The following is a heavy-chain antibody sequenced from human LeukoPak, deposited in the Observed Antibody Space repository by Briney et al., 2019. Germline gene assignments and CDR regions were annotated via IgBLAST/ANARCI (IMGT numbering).Heavy chain of an antibody. V-gene: IGHV5-51*01. D-gene: IGHD3-22*01. CDR1: GYSFTSYW. Sequence: GESLKISCKGSGYSFTSYWIGWVRQMPGKGLEWMGIIYPGDSDTRYSPSFQGQVTISADKSISTAYLQWSSLKASDTAVYHCARRKFYYDSSGYYYSESNNWFDPWGQGTLVTVSS. CDR3: ARRKFYYDSSGYYYSESNNWFDP. CDR2: IYPGDSDT. J-gene: IGHJ5*02.